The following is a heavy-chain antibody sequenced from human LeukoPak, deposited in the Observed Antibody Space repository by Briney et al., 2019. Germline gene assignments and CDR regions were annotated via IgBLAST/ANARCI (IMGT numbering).Heavy chain of an antibody. J-gene: IGHJ4*02. CDR3: AREKYGSGVCFDN. CDR1: GGSISSSAYH. Sequence: SETLSLTCSVSGGSISSSAYHWSWFRQHPGKGLEWIGYIYYTGRTYYSPSLKSRVTISLDTSKNQFSLKVNSVTAADTAVYYCAREKYGSGVCFDNWGQGTLVTVSS. D-gene: IGHD3-10*01. V-gene: IGHV4-31*03. CDR2: IYYTGRT.